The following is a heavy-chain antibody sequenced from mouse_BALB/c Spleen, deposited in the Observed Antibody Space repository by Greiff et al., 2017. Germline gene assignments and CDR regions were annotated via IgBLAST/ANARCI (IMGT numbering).Heavy chain of an antibody. J-gene: IGHJ4*01. V-gene: IGHV3-6*02. D-gene: IGHD2-2*01. CDR2: ISYDGSN. Sequence: VQLKESGPGLVKPSQSLSLTCSVTGYSITSGYYWNWIRQFPGNKLEWMGYISYDGSNNYNPSLKNRISIPRDTSKNQFFLKLNSVTTEDTATYYCARGEVIYYGYDGYAMDYWGQGTSVTVSS. CDR3: ARGEVIYYGYDGYAMDY. CDR1: GYSITSGYY.